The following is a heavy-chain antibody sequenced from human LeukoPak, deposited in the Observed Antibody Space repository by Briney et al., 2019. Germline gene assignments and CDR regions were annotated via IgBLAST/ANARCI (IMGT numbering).Heavy chain of an antibody. Sequence: GGSLRLSCAASGFTFSSYSMNWVRQAPGKGLEWVSYISSSSSTIYYADSVKGRFIISRDNSKNTLYLQMNSLRAEDTAVYYCASLGATTSLYYFDYWGLGTLVTVSS. CDR1: GFTFSSYS. J-gene: IGHJ4*02. D-gene: IGHD1-26*01. V-gene: IGHV3-48*01. CDR2: ISSSSSTI. CDR3: ASLGATTSLYYFDY.